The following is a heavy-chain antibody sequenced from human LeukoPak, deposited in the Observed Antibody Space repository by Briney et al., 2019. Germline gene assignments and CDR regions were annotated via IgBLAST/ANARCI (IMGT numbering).Heavy chain of an antibody. V-gene: IGHV4-34*01. CDR1: GGSFSGYY. CDR2: INHSGST. D-gene: IGHD4-11*01. J-gene: IGHJ4*02. Sequence: SETLSLTCAAYGGSFSGYYWSWIRQPPGKGLEWIGEINHSGSTNYNPSLKSRVTISVDTSKNQFSLKLSSVTAADTAVYYCARGLYSPYFDYWGQGTLVTVSS. CDR3: ARGLYSPYFDY.